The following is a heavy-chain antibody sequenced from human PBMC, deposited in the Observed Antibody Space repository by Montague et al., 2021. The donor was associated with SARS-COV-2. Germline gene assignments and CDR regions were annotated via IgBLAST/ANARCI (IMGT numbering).Heavy chain of an antibody. D-gene: IGHD5-18*01. CDR2: IYYSGST. V-gene: IGHV4-39*02. Sequence: SETLSLTCTVSGGSISSRSYYWGWIRQPPGKGLAWIGSIYYSGSTYYNPSLKSRFTISVDTSKNHFSLKLSSVTAADTAVYYCVIQLWYRGYFDYWGQGTLVTVSS. J-gene: IGHJ4*02. CDR3: VIQLWYRGYFDY. CDR1: GGSISSRSYY.